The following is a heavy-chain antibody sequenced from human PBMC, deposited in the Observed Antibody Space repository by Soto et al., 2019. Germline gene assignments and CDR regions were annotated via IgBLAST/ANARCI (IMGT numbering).Heavy chain of an antibody. CDR1: GYSFTNYG. V-gene: IGHV1-18*01. CDR2: ISAYNGNT. CDR3: ARDRGVAPPVAGNTHYYYYIDV. Sequence: QDQLVQSGVEVKKPGASVKVSCKASGYSFTNYGITWVRQAPGQGFERMGWISAYNGNTNYAQKFQGRVTMTTDASTSTADLELRSLRSDDTAVYYCARDRGVAPPVAGNTHYYYYIDVWGKGTTVSVSS. J-gene: IGHJ6*03. D-gene: IGHD6-19*01.